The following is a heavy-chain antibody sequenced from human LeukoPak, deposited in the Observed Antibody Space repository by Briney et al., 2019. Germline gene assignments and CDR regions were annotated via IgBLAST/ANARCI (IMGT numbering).Heavy chain of an antibody. J-gene: IGHJ5*02. V-gene: IGHV4-59*01. Sequence: PSETLSLTCTVSGGSITSYYWNWIRQSPERGLEWIGYIYYDGSTSYNPSLKSRVSISLDTPKNQFSLRLTSVTAADTGMYYCARDNRGMIFLFDPWGQGALVTVSS. D-gene: IGHD3-10*01. CDR3: ARDNRGMIFLFDP. CDR2: IYYDGST. CDR1: GGSITSYY.